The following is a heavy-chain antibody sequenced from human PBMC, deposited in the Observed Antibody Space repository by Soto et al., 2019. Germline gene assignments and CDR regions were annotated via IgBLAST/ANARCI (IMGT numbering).Heavy chain of an antibody. D-gene: IGHD3-3*02. Sequence: CIRLSCAACGYTLRISVMSWVRQAPGKGLEWVANIKQDGSESNYADSVKGRFTISRDNAENSLYLQMTSPRAEDTAVYYCASARRIGTWGEGTLVTVSS. J-gene: IGHJ5*02. CDR1: GYTLRISV. CDR2: IKQDGSES. CDR3: ASARRIGT. V-gene: IGHV3-7*01.